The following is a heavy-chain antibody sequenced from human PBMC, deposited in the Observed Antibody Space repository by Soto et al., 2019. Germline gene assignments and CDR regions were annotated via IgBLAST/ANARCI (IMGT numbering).Heavy chain of an antibody. CDR2: IYYSGST. V-gene: IGHV4-39*01. CDR3: ARRGRGTYYYDSSGHKDV. CDR1: GGSISSSSYY. Sequence: PSETLSLTCTVSGGSISSSSYYWCWIRQPPGKGLEWIGSIYYSGSTYYNPSLKSRVTISVDTSKNQFSLKLSSVTAADTAVYYCARRGRGTYYYDSSGHKDVWGQGTTVTVSS. J-gene: IGHJ6*02. D-gene: IGHD3-22*01.